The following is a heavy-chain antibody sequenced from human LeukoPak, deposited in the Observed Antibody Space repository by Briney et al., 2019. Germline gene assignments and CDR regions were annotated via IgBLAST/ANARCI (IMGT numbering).Heavy chain of an antibody. V-gene: IGHV1-8*01. Sequence: ASVKVSCKASGYTFTSYDFNWLRQATGQGPEWMGWMNPNSGATGYAQKFQGRVTMTRSASINTAYMELTNLRSEDTAVYYCAREPYYYDSSGQTLIAFDIWGQGTMVTVSS. CDR2: MNPNSGAT. CDR1: GYTFTSYD. J-gene: IGHJ3*02. D-gene: IGHD3-22*01. CDR3: AREPYYYDSSGQTLIAFDI.